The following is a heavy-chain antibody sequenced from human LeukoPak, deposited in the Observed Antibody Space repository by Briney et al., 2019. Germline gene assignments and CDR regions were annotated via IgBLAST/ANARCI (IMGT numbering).Heavy chain of an antibody. V-gene: IGHV3-15*01. CDR2: VKSKTDGGTT. J-gene: IGHJ4*02. D-gene: IGHD3-10*01. CDR1: GITFSNAW. Sequence: GGSLRLSCAASGITFSNAWMTWVRQAPGTGLEWVGRVKSKTDGGTTDYAAPVKGRFTISRDDSRNTLHLQMNSLKTEDTAVYYCTPGSFLPYGSGTPRFDYWGQGTLVTVSS. CDR3: TPGSFLPYGSGTPRFDY.